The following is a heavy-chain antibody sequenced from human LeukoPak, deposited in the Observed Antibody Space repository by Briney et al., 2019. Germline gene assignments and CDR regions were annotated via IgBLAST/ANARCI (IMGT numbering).Heavy chain of an antibody. D-gene: IGHD3-3*01. CDR1: GGSISSGDYY. CDR3: ASAYYDFWSGSPSYGMDV. CDR2: IYYSGST. Sequence: SGILSLTCTVSGGSISSGDYYWSWIRQPPGKGLEWIGYIYYSGSTYYNPSLKSRVTISVDTSKNQFSLKLSSVTAADTAVYYCASAYYDFWSGSPSYGMDVWGQGTTVTVSS. V-gene: IGHV4-30-4*01. J-gene: IGHJ6*02.